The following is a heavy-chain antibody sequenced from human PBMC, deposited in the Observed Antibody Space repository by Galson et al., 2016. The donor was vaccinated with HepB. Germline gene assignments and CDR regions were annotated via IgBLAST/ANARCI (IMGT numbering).Heavy chain of an antibody. CDR3: VRAPGINRIDF. D-gene: IGHD2/OR15-2a*01. Sequence: SLRLSCAASGFSLSDYYMDWVRQTPGKGLEWVGRSRNRANSYTTEYATSVKDRFIISRDDSKNSLYLEMNSLKTEDTAVYYCVRAPGINRIDFWGQGTLVTVSS. CDR1: GFSLSDYY. V-gene: IGHV3-72*01. J-gene: IGHJ4*02. CDR2: SRNRANSYTT.